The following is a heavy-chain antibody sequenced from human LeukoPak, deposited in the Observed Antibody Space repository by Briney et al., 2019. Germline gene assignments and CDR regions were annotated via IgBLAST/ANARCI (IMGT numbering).Heavy chain of an antibody. CDR2: INPSGGST. D-gene: IGHD3-22*01. CDR1: GYTFTSYG. Sequence: GASVKVSCKASGYTFTSYGISWVRQAPGQGLEWMGIINPSGGSTSYAQKFQGRVTMTRDTSTSTVYMELSSLRSEDTAVYYCAKHWDSSGYYYSVYFDYWGQGTLVTVSS. CDR3: AKHWDSSGYYYSVYFDY. V-gene: IGHV1-46*01. J-gene: IGHJ4*02.